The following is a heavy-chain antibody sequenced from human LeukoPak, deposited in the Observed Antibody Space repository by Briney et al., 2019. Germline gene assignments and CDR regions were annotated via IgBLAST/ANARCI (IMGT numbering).Heavy chain of an antibody. D-gene: IGHD4-17*01. CDR3: ARQPLSTVTTANWFDP. J-gene: IGHJ5*02. CDR2: ISYSGST. CDR1: GGSISSSSYY. V-gene: IGHV4-39*01. Sequence: SETLSLTCTVSGGSISSSSYYWGWIRQPPGKGLEWIGSISYSGSTYYNPSLKSRVTISVDTSKNQFSLKLSSVTAADTAVYYCARQPLSTVTTANWFDPWGQGNLVTVSS.